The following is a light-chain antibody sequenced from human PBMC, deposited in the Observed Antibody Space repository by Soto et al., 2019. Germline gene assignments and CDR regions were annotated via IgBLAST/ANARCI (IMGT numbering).Light chain of an antibody. CDR1: DSNIGAGFN. CDR3: QSYDSDLTDSYG. Sequence: QSALTQPPSVSGAPGRTVTISCTGSDSNIGAGFNVHWYQHLPGSAPKLLIYSDNRRPSGVPDRFSGSQSGTSASLAISGLQAEDEGDYYCQSYDSDLTDSYGFGTGTKVTVL. CDR2: SDN. V-gene: IGLV1-40*01. J-gene: IGLJ1*01.